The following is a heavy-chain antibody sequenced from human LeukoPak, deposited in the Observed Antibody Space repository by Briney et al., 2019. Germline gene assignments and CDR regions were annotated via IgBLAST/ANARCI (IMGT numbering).Heavy chain of an antibody. CDR1: GFTLNSYW. CDR2: ISSDGSST. CDR3: AREGSQPRGVRWFDP. J-gene: IGHJ5*02. D-gene: IGHD3-10*01. V-gene: IGHV3-74*01. Sequence: QSRGSLRLSCAAYGFTLNSYWMHWVRQAPGKGLVWVSRISSDGSSTSYADYVKVRFTVSRDRANNTLYLQMNSLRDDDTAVYYSAREGSQPRGVRWFDPWGQGTLITVSS.